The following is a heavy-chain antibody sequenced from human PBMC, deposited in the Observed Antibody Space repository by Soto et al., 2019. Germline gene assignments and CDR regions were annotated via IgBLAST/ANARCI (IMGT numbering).Heavy chain of an antibody. Sequence: QVQLVQSGAAVWQPASSVKVSCKTSGGTFSSYAISWVRQAPGQGLEWMGGIVPIVDTSTYAQKFQGRVTITADESTSTVYMELSSLRSDDTAVYYCVRVVAIPGYPDNWGQGTLVTVSS. D-gene: IGHD5-12*01. J-gene: IGHJ4*02. V-gene: IGHV1-69*12. CDR1: GGTFSSYA. CDR3: VRVVAIPGYPDN. CDR2: IVPIVDTS.